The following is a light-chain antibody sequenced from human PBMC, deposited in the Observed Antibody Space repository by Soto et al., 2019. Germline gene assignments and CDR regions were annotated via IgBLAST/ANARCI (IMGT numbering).Light chain of an antibody. V-gene: IGLV2-14*03. CDR3: NSYTSSSTHV. J-gene: IGLJ1*01. CDR2: DVT. CDR1: SSDVGGYNY. Sequence: QSALTQPASVSGSPGQSITISCTGTSSDVGGYNYVSWYQQHPGKAPKLMIYDVTNRPSGVPDRFSGSKSGNTASLTISGLQAEDEADYYCNSYTSSSTHVFGTGTKLTVL.